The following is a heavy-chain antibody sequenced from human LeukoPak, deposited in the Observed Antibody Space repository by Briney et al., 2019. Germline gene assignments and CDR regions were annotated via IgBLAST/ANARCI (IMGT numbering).Heavy chain of an antibody. CDR3: ARAGRVDTGFDY. J-gene: IGHJ4*02. V-gene: IGHV3-74*01. CDR2: IKTDGIST. D-gene: IGHD5-18*01. CDR1: GFTFSNYW. Sequence: GGSLRLSCAASGFTFSNYWMHWVRPAPGKGLVWVSRIKTDGISTSYADSVKGRFTISRDNAKNTLYLQMNSLRAEDTAVYYCARAGRVDTGFDYWGQGTLVAVSS.